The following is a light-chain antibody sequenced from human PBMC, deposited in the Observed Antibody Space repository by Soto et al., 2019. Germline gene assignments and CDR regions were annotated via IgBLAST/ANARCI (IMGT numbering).Light chain of an antibody. CDR2: EVS. V-gene: IGLV2-8*01. CDR1: SSDVGGYNY. J-gene: IGLJ2*01. CDR3: RPCAASKSDGV. Sequence: QSALTQPPSASGSPGQSVTISCTGTSSDVGGYNYVSWYQQHPGKAPKLVIYEVSKRPSGVPDRFSGSKSGITASLTVTGLQAGDEADYYCRPCAASKSDGVFGGGTKLTVL.